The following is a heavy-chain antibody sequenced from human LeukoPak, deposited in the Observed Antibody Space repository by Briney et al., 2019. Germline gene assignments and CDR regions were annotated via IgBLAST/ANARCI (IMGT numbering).Heavy chain of an antibody. Sequence: PGGSLRLSCAASGFTFSSYWMSWVRQAPGKGLEWVANIKQDGSEKYYVDSVKGRFTISRDNAKNSLYLQMNSLRAEDTAAYYCARELVIAAHSYYYYYGMDVWGQGTTVTVSS. J-gene: IGHJ6*02. CDR1: GFTFSSYW. V-gene: IGHV3-7*01. CDR2: IKQDGSEK. D-gene: IGHD6-6*01. CDR3: ARELVIAAHSYYYYYGMDV.